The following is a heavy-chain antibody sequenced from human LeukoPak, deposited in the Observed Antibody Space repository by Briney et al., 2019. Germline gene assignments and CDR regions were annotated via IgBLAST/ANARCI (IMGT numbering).Heavy chain of an antibody. CDR3: ARDGGTDWYDP. V-gene: IGHV3-7*01. Sequence: GGSLRLSCGASGFTISRYWMSWVRQAPGKGLEWVANIKQDGSERTYVDSVKGRFTISRDNAKNSLYLQMNSLRFEDTAMYYCARDGGTDWYDPWGQGTLVTVSS. J-gene: IGHJ5*02. CDR1: GFTISRYW. CDR2: IKQDGSER. D-gene: IGHD1-1*01.